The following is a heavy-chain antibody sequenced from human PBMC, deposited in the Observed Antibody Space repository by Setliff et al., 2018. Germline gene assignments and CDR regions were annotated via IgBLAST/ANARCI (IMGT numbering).Heavy chain of an antibody. CDR3: ARGLHDTSDDYYVGAFDM. CDR1: GGSISGGGYY. CDR2: IYYSGST. Sequence: SETLSLTCTVSGGSISGGGYYWSWIRQHPGKGLEWIGYIYYSGSTYYNPSLKSRVTISVDTSKNQFSLKLTSVTAADTALYYCARGLHDTSDDYYVGAFDMWGLGTKVTVSS. V-gene: IGHV4-31*03. D-gene: IGHD3-22*01. J-gene: IGHJ3*02.